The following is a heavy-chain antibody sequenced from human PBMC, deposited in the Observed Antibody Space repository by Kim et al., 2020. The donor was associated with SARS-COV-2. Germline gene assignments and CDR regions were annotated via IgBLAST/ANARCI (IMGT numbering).Heavy chain of an antibody. D-gene: IGHD4-4*01. CDR2: VYYSGST. CDR3: ARERVTEVSADYIFRAYTLSGYSDL. V-gene: IGHV4-59*01. Sequence: SETLSLTCTASGGSISSFYWNWIRQPPGKGLEWIGYVYYSGSTNYNPSLKSRVTISIDTSKNQFSLKLNSVTAADTAVYYCARERVTEVSADYIFRAYTLSGYSDLWGQGTLVTVSS. CDR1: GGSISSFY. J-gene: IGHJ4*02.